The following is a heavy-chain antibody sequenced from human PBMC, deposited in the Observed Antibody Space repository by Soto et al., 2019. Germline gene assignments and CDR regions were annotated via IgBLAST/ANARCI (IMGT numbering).Heavy chain of an antibody. J-gene: IGHJ4*02. D-gene: IGHD3-22*01. Sequence: SETLSLTCTVSGGSISSGGYYWSWIRQHPGKGLEWIGYIYYSGSTYYNPSLKSRVTISVDTSKNQFSLKLSSVTAADTAVYYCARVGGDNRGNPRFDYWGQGTLVTVSS. CDR2: IYYSGST. V-gene: IGHV4-31*03. CDR3: ARVGGDNRGNPRFDY. CDR1: GGSISSGGYY.